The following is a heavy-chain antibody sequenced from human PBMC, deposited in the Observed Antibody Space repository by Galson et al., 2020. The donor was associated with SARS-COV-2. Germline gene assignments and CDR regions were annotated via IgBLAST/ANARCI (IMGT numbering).Heavy chain of an antibody. V-gene: IGHV4-59*01. CDR2: INYTGSP. D-gene: IGHD4-17*01. Sequence: SETLSLTCAVSGGSFSPYYWNWIRQSPEKGLEWIGYINYTGSPNYHPSLKNRVTISVGPYKNQFSLKLASVTAADTAVYYCARGGFGDYVYVAQGFVALDNWGQGTLVTVSS. CDR1: GGSFSPYY. CDR3: ARGGFGDYVYVAQGFVALDN. J-gene: IGHJ4*02.